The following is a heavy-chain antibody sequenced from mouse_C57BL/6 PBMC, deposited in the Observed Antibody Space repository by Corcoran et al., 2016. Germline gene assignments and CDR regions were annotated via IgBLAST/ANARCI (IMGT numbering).Heavy chain of an antibody. D-gene: IGHD2-4*01. V-gene: IGHV9-3*01. CDR2: INTYSGVP. CDR3: ARIEGPHDYDWFAY. CDR1: GYTFTTYG. Sequence: QIQLVQSGPELKKPGETVKISCKASGYTFTTYGMSWVKQAPGKGLKWMGWINTYSGVPTYADDFKGRFAFSLETSASTAYLQINNLKNEDTATYFCARIEGPHDYDWFAYWGQGTLVTVSA. J-gene: IGHJ3*01.